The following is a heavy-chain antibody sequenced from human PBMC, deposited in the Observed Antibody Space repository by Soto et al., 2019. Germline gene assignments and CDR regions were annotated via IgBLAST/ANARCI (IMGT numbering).Heavy chain of an antibody. D-gene: IGHD2-15*01. CDR2: IYHSGST. J-gene: IGHJ6*02. Sequence: SETLSLTCAVSGGSISSSNWWSWVRQPPGKGLEWIGEIYHSGSTNYNPSLKSRVTISVDKSKNQFSLKLSSVTAADTAVYYCARAGRGYCSGGSCYSGRHGMDVWGQGTTVTVSS. CDR3: ARAGRGYCSGGSCYSGRHGMDV. CDR1: GGSISSSNW. V-gene: IGHV4-4*02.